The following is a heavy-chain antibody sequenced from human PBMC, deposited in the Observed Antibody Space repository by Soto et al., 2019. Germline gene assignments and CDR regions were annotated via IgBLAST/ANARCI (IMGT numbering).Heavy chain of an antibody. V-gene: IGHV3-30*18. D-gene: IGHD2-2*01. J-gene: IGHJ5*02. CDR3: AKDNCISTSCYRLYNWFDP. CDR1: RFTFSSYG. Sequence: QVQLVESGGGVVQPGRSLRLSCAASRFTFSSYGMHWVRQAPGKGLEWVAVISYDGSNKYYADSVKGRFTISRDNSKNTLCLQMISLRAEDTAVYYCAKDNCISTSCYRLYNWFDPWGQGTLVTVSS. CDR2: ISYDGSNK.